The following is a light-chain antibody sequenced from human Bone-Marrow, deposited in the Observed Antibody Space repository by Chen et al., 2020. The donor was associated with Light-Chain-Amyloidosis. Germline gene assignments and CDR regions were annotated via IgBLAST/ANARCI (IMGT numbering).Light chain of an antibody. V-gene: IGLV3-21*02. Sequence: SYVLTQPSSVSVAPGQTATIACGGNNIGSTSVHWYQQTPGQAPLLVVYDDSDRPSGIPERLTGANAGNTAALTMSGGEAGDEADYNCQVWDRGSDRPVFGGGTKLTVL. J-gene: IGLJ3*02. CDR3: QVWDRGSDRPV. CDR2: DDS. CDR1: NIGSTS.